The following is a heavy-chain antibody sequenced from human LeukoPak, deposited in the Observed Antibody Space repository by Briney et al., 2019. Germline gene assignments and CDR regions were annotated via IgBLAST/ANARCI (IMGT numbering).Heavy chain of an antibody. CDR2: INHSGST. J-gene: IGHJ4*02. V-gene: IGHV4-34*01. D-gene: IGHD4-11*01. Sequence: NSSETLSITCAVYGGSFSGYYWSWIRQPPGKGLEWIGEINHSGSTNYNPSLKSRVTISVDTSKNQFSLKLSSVTAADTAVYYCARDSDDYSLLSLAGIDYWGQGTLVTVSS. CDR1: GGSFSGYY. CDR3: ARDSDDYSLLSLAGIDY.